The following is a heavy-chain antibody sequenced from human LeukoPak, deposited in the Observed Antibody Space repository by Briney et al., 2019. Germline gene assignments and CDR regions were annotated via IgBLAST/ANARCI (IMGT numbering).Heavy chain of an antibody. CDR3: ARGYRSGSIYFDF. J-gene: IGHJ4*02. D-gene: IGHD3-16*02. CDR2: IYSGGST. V-gene: IGHV3-66*02. Sequence: GGSLRLSCAASGFTVSSNYMSWVRQAPGKGLEWVSVIYSGGSTYYADSVKGRFTISRDNSKNTLYLQMNSLRAEDTAVYYCARGYRSGSIYFDFWGQGTLVTVSS. CDR1: GFTVSSNY.